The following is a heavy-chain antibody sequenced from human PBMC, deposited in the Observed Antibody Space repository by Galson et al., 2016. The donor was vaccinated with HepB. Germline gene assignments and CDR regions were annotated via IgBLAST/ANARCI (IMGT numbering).Heavy chain of an antibody. D-gene: IGHD6-13*01. CDR1: GFTFSKYT. CDR2: IPYDGRNI. CDR3: ARDREQQLPDYIFYYYGMDV. J-gene: IGHJ6*02. Sequence: SLRLSCAASGFTFSKYTMHWVRQAPGKGLEWVALIPYDGRNIYYADSVKGHFFISRDNSKNTLYLQMNSLRPEDTAVYYCARDREQQLPDYIFYYYGMDVWGQGTTVTVSS. V-gene: IGHV3-30*04.